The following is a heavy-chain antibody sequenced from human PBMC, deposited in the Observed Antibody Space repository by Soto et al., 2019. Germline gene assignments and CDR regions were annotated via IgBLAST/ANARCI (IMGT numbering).Heavy chain of an antibody. Sequence: GSLRLSCAASGFTFSFYAMTWVRQAPGKGLEWVSSTSDSGSRTYYADSVKGRFTISRDNSKNTLYLQMNNLRAEDTAIYYCAKDPVSAYCSDNSCSFFDYWGQGALVTVSS. CDR2: TSDSGSRT. V-gene: IGHV3-23*01. CDR1: GFTFSFYA. D-gene: IGHD2-2*01. CDR3: AKDPVSAYCSDNSCSFFDY. J-gene: IGHJ4*02.